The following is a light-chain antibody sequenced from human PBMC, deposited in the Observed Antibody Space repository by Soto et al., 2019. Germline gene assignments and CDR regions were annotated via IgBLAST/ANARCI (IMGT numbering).Light chain of an antibody. J-gene: IGLJ3*02. V-gene: IGLV3-9*01. Sequence: SYELTQPLSVSVALGQTARINCGGNNIGSKNVHWYQQKPGQAPVLVIYRDSNRPSGIPERFSGSNSGNTATLTISRAQAGDEADYYCQVWDSSTKVFGGGTKLTVL. CDR3: QVWDSSTKV. CDR2: RDS. CDR1: NIGSKN.